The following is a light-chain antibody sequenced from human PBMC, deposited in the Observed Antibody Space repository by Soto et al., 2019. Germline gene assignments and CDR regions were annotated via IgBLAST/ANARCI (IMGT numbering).Light chain of an antibody. CDR1: SSDVGGYNY. J-gene: IGLJ1*01. Sequence: QSALTQPASVSGSPGQSITISCTVTSSDVGGYNYVSWYQQHPGKAPKLMIYEVSNRPSGVSNRFSGSKSGNTASLTISGLQAEDEADYYCSSYTSSSTVFGTGTKVTVL. V-gene: IGLV2-14*01. CDR3: SSYTSSSTV. CDR2: EVS.